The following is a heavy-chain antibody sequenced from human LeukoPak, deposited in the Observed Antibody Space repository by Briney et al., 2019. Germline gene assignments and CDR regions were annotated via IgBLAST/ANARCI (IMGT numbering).Heavy chain of an antibody. Sequence: GGSLRLSCAASGFTFSSYAMHWVRQAPGKGLEWVAVISYDGSNKYYADSVKGRFTISRDNSKNTLYLQMNSLRAEDTAVYYCARGRGRTVGIFSYMDVWGKGTTVTVSS. CDR2: ISYDGSNK. D-gene: IGHD4-23*01. V-gene: IGHV3-30-3*01. CDR1: GFTFSSYA. CDR3: ARGRGRTVGIFSYMDV. J-gene: IGHJ6*03.